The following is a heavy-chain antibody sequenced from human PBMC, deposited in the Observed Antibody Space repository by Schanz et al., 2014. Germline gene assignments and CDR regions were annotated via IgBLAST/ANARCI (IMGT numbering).Heavy chain of an antibody. CDR3: ARGGPAYYFDD. Sequence: EVQLAESGGGLVQPGGSLRLSCAASTFTFSSDWMSWVRQAPGKGLEWVANIKEDGSVKDYVDSVEGRFTISRDNAKRSLFLQMNSLRVEDTAVYCCARGGPAYYFDDWGQGTLVTVSS. CDR2: IKEDGSVK. CDR1: TFTFSSDW. V-gene: IGHV3-7*02. J-gene: IGHJ4*02.